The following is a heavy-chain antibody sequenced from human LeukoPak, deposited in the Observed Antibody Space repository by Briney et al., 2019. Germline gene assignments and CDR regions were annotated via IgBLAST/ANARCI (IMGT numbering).Heavy chain of an antibody. CDR3: ARDGTYYDYVWGSYRYSSFDY. V-gene: IGHV1-18*01. Sequence: ASVTVSCMASGYTFTIYGISWVRQAPGQGLEWMGWISVYNGNTNYAQKLQGRVTMTTDTSTSTAYMELRSLRSDDTAVYYCARDGTYYDYVWGSYRYSSFDYWGQGTLITVSS. CDR2: ISVYNGNT. J-gene: IGHJ4*02. CDR1: GYTFTIYG. D-gene: IGHD3-16*02.